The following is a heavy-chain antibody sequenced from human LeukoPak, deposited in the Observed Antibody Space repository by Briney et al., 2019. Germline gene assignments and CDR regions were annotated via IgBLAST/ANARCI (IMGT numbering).Heavy chain of an antibody. D-gene: IGHD6-19*01. Sequence: SETLSLTCAVYGGSFSGYYWSWIRQPPGKGLEWIGEINHSGSTNYNPSLKSRVTISVDTSKNQFSLRLSSVTAADTAVYYCASHSSGGSDFWGQGTLVSVSS. CDR3: ASHSSGGSDF. CDR2: INHSGST. J-gene: IGHJ4*02. CDR1: GGSFSGYY. V-gene: IGHV4-34*01.